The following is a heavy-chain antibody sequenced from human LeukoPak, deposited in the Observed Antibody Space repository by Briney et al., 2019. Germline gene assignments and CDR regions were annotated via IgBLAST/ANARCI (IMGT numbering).Heavy chain of an antibody. V-gene: IGHV3-72*01. CDR3: ARTERCTNVVCYPFDY. Sequence: SCKVSGYTLTELSMHWVRQAPGKGLEWVGRTRNKANSYTTEYAASVKGRFTISRDDSKNSLCLQMNSLKTEDTAVYYCARTERCTNVVCYPFDYWGQGTLVTVSS. D-gene: IGHD2-8*01. J-gene: IGHJ4*02. CDR2: TRNKANSYTT. CDR1: GYTLTELS.